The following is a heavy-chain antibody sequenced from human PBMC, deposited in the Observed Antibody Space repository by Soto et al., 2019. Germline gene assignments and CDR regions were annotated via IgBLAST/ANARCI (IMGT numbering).Heavy chain of an antibody. D-gene: IGHD2-2*01. Sequence: PSETLSLTCTVSGGSISSYYWSWIRQPPGKGLEWIGYIYYSGSTNYNPSLKSRVTISVDTSKNQFSLKLSSVTAADTAVYYCARQVRGIVVVPAENRFDPWGQGTLVTVSS. CDR2: IYYSGST. CDR1: GGSISSYY. CDR3: ARQVRGIVVVPAENRFDP. V-gene: IGHV4-59*08. J-gene: IGHJ5*02.